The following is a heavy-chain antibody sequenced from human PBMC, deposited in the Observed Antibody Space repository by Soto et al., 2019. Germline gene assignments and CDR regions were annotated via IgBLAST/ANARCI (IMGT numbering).Heavy chain of an antibody. Sequence: GGSLRLSCAGSGFTFGDSYMSWSRRAPGKGLEWLSYISPGSRYPAYADSVKGRFTISRDNAKRSLYLQMMSLTAEDTAIYYCVRGGGGGLFDPWGQGTMVTVSS. D-gene: IGHD2-15*01. J-gene: IGHJ5*02. V-gene: IGHV3-11*06. CDR1: GFTFGDSY. CDR2: ISPGSRYP. CDR3: VRGGGGGLFDP.